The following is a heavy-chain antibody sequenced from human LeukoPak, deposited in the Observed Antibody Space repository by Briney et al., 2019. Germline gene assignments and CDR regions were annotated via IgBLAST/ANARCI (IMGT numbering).Heavy chain of an antibody. CDR2: IYYSGST. D-gene: IGHD1-26*01. CDR1: GGSISSGGYY. Sequence: SETLSLTCTVSGGSISSGGYYWSWIRQHPGKGLEWIGYIYYSGSTYYNPSLKSRVTISVDTSKNQFPLKLSSVTAADTAVYYCARDRGYSGSYYFDYWGQGTLVTVSS. J-gene: IGHJ4*02. CDR3: ARDRGYSGSYYFDY. V-gene: IGHV4-31*03.